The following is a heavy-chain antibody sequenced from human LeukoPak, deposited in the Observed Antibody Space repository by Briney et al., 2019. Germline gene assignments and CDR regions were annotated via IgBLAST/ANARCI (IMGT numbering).Heavy chain of an antibody. CDR1: GGSFSGYY. CDR3: ARDLPRGPEYCSGGSCPSDNDY. Sequence: SETLSLTCAAYGGSFSGYYWSWIRQPPGKGLEWIGEINHSGSTNYNPSLKSRVTMTRDTSTSTVYMELSSLRSEDTAVYYCARDLPRGPEYCSGGSCPSDNDYWGQGTLVTVSS. V-gene: IGHV4-34*10. D-gene: IGHD2-15*01. CDR2: INHSGST. J-gene: IGHJ4*02.